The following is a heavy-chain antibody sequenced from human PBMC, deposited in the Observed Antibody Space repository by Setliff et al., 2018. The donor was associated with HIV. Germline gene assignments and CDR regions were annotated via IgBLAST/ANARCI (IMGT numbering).Heavy chain of an antibody. J-gene: IGHJ4*02. CDR1: GGTFSSYT. Sequence: SVKVSCKASGGTFSSYTISWVRQAPGQGLEWMGGIIPIFGTTNYAQKFQGRVTITADESTSTAYMELSSLRSEDTAVYYCARSVVYSDSSVYYFGYWGQGTLVTVSS. CDR3: ARSVVYSDSSVYYFGY. V-gene: IGHV1-69*13. D-gene: IGHD3-22*01. CDR2: IIPIFGTT.